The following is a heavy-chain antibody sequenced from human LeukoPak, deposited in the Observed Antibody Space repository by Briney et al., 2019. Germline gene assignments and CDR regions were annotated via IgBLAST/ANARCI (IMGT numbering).Heavy chain of an antibody. CDR2: MNPNSGNT. CDR1: GYTFTSYD. CDR3: ARGRGSSWPGNY. V-gene: IGHV1-8*03. Sequence: ASVKVSCKASGYTFTSYDISWVRQATGQGLEWMGWMNPNSGNTGYAQKFQGRVTITRNTSISTAYMELSSLRSEDTAVYYCARGRGSSWPGNYWGQGTPVTVSS. D-gene: IGHD6-13*01. J-gene: IGHJ4*02.